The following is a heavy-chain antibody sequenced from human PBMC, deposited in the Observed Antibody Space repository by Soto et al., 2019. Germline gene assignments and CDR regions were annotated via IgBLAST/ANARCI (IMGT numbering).Heavy chain of an antibody. D-gene: IGHD6-6*01. Sequence: QVQLVESGGGVVQPGRSLRLSCAASGFTFSSYGMHWVRQAPGKGLEWVAVISYDGSNKYYADSVKGRFTISRDNSKNTLYLQMNSLRAEDTAVYYCAKEPGFEEYSSSHVDYWGQGTLVTVSS. CDR2: ISYDGSNK. V-gene: IGHV3-30*18. J-gene: IGHJ4*02. CDR1: GFTFSSYG. CDR3: AKEPGFEEYSSSHVDY.